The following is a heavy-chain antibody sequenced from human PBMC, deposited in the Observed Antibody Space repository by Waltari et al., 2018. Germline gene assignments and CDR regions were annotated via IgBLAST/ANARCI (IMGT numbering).Heavy chain of an antibody. J-gene: IGHJ4*02. CDR2: ISSGSGYT. CDR3: ARSAWFDY. CDR1: GFTFSYYY. Sequence: QVQLVESGGGLVKPGGSLRLSCAASGFTFSYYYMSWIRPAPGKGLEWVSSISSGSGYTNYADSVKGRFTISRDNAKNSLYLQMNSLSAEDTAVYYCARSAWFDYWGQGTLVTVSS. V-gene: IGHV3-11*06.